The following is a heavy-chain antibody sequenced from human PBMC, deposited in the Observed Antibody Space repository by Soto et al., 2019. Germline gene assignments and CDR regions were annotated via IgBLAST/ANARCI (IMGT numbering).Heavy chain of an antibody. V-gene: IGHV2-70*11. J-gene: IGHJ4*02. CDR3: AGIGYCSSASCGYFDY. CDR1: GFSLSTSGMC. D-gene: IGHD2-2*03. CDR2: IDWDDDK. Sequence: VSGPTLVNPTQTLTLTCTFSGFSLSTSGMCVSWIRQPPGKALEWLARIDWDDDKYYSTSLKTRLTISKDTSTDQVVLTMTNMDPVDTATYYCAGIGYCSSASCGYFDYWGQGTLVTVSS.